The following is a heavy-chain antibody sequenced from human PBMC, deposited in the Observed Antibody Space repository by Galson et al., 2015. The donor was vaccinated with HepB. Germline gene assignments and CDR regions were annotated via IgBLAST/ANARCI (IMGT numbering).Heavy chain of an antibody. Sequence: SLRLSCAASGFTFSSYAMHWVRQAPGKGLEWVAVISYDGSNKYYADSVKGRFTISRDNSKNTLYLQMNSLRAEDTAVYYCARDRKGHSSSWYLYWYFDLWGRGTLVTVSS. CDR2: ISYDGSNK. J-gene: IGHJ2*01. D-gene: IGHD6-13*01. V-gene: IGHV3-30*04. CDR1: GFTFSSYA. CDR3: ARDRKGHSSSWYLYWYFDL.